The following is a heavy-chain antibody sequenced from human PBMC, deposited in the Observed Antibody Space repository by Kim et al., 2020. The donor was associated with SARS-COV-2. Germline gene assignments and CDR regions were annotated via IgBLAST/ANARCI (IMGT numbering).Heavy chain of an antibody. CDR3: ARAYYDSSGYYSYFDY. V-gene: IGHV3-13*01. D-gene: IGHD3-22*01. Sequence: GSVKGRLTISRENAKNSLYLQMNSLRAGDTAVYYCARAYYDSSGYYSYFDYWGQGTLVTVSS. J-gene: IGHJ4*02.